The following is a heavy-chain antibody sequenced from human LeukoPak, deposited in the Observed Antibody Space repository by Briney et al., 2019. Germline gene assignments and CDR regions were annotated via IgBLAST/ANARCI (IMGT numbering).Heavy chain of an antibody. Sequence: GGSLRVSCAASGFTFSNYAMSWVRQAPGKGLVWVSRINSVGSSTSYAESVEGRFTISRDNAKNTLYLQMNSLRAEDTAVYYCAKEVRSAYGDYPDYWGQGTLVTVSS. CDR1: GFTFSNYA. J-gene: IGHJ4*02. CDR3: AKEVRSAYGDYPDY. V-gene: IGHV3-74*01. CDR2: INSVGSST. D-gene: IGHD4-17*01.